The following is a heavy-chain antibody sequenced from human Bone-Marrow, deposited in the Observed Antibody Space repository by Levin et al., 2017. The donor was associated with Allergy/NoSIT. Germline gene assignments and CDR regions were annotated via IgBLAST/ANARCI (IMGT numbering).Heavy chain of an antibody. CDR1: GFTFSSYA. CDR2: ISGNRNIT. CDR3: AKDREADNFYYYGIDV. Sequence: GGSLRLSCAASGFTFSSYAMSWVRQAPGKGPEWVSAISGNRNITYYADSVQGRFSISRDNSKNTLYLQINSLRAEDTAIYYCAKDREADNFYYYGIDVWGQGTTVTVSS. V-gene: IGHV3-23*01. J-gene: IGHJ6*02. D-gene: IGHD3-22*01.